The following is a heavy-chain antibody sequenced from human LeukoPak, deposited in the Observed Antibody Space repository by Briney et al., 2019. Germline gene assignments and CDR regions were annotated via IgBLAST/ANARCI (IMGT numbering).Heavy chain of an antibody. J-gene: IGHJ4*02. CDR1: GGTFSSYA. V-gene: IGHV1-69*01. D-gene: IGHD3-9*01. Sequence: GASVKVSCKASGGTFSSYASSWVRQAPGQGLEWMGGIIPIFGTANYAQKFQGRVTITADESTSTAYMELSSLRSEDTAVYYCARAPGGGWLLFNYFDYWGQGTLVTASS. CDR2: IIPIFGTA. CDR3: ARAPGGGWLLFNYFDY.